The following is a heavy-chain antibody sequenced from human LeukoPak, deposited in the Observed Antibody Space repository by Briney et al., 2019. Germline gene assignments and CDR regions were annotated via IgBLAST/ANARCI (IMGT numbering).Heavy chain of an antibody. J-gene: IGHJ4*02. CDR1: GGSISSSSYY. CDR3: ANLGGYCSSTSCYTGPYYFDY. V-gene: IGHV4-39*01. Sequence: PSETLSLTCTVSGGSISSSSYYWGWIRQPPGKGLEWIGSIYYSGSTYYNPSLKSRVTISVDTSKNQFSLKLSSVTAADTAVYYCANLGGYCSSTSCYTGPYYFDYWGQGTLVTVSS. CDR2: IYYSGST. D-gene: IGHD2-2*02.